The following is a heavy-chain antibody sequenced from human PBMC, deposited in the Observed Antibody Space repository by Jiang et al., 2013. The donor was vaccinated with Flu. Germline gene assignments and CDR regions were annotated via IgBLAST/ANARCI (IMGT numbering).Heavy chain of an antibody. CDR1: GGTFSSYA. J-gene: IGHJ3*02. D-gene: IGHD5-24*01. CDR3: ARLHRRPATVTVSDT. Sequence: GAEVKKPGSSLKVSCETSGGTFSSYAISWVRQAPGQGLEWVGRIIPVLHLAHYAQNFQDKVTFNADTSTGTVYLEMNSLRSDDTAVYYCARLHRRPATVTVSDTWGQGTMVIVSS. V-gene: IGHV1-69*04. CDR2: IIPVLHLA.